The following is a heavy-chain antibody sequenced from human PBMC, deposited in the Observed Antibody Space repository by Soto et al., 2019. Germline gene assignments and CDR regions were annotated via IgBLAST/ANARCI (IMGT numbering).Heavy chain of an antibody. D-gene: IGHD3-3*01. CDR1: GFTFSSYG. Sequence: PGGSLRLSCAAFGFTFSSYGMHWVRQAPGKGLEWVAVISYDGSNKYYADSVKGRFTISRDNSKNTLYLQMNSLRAEDTAVYYCAKDVTYYDFWSGYYRDYYYYGMDVWGQGTTVTVSS. V-gene: IGHV3-30*18. CDR3: AKDVTYYDFWSGYYRDYYYYGMDV. J-gene: IGHJ6*02. CDR2: ISYDGSNK.